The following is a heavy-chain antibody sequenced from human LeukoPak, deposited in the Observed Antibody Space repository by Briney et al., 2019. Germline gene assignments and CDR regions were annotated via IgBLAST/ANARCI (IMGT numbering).Heavy chain of an antibody. D-gene: IGHD4-17*01. CDR3: ARGERALGTVARDY. CDR2: IIPIFGTA. J-gene: IGHJ4*02. CDR1: GGTFSRNA. Sequence: RASVKVSCKASGGTFSRNAISWVRQAPGQGLEWMGGIIPIFGTANYAENFQGRVTITTDEITSTAYMELRSLRSEDTAVYYCARGERALGTVARDYWGQGTLVTVSS. V-gene: IGHV1-69*05.